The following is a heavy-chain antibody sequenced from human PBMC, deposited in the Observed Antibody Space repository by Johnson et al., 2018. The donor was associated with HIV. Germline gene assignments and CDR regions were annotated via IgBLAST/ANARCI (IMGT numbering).Heavy chain of an antibody. CDR3: ARDYRGRTVDAFDV. J-gene: IGHJ3*01. V-gene: IGHV3-23*04. CDR1: GFTFSSYA. D-gene: IGHD3-16*02. Sequence: VQLVESGGGVVQPGRSLRLSCAASGFTFSSYAMSWVRQAPGKGLEWVSAISGSGGSTYYADSVKGRFTISRDNSKNTLDLQMNSLRAGDAAVYYCARDYRGRTVDAFDVWGQGTLVIVSS. CDR2: ISGSGGST.